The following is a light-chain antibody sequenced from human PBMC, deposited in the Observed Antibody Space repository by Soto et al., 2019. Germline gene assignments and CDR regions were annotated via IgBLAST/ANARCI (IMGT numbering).Light chain of an antibody. CDR3: QHRYNWLIT. J-gene: IGKJ5*01. CDR1: QSVSDY. V-gene: IGKV3-11*01. CDR2: DAS. Sequence: EIVLTQSPATLSVSPGERATLSCRASQSVSDYLAWYQQKPGQSPRLLIYDASNRATGIPARFSGSGSGTDFTLTISSLEPEDFAVYYCQHRYNWLITFGQGTRLEIK.